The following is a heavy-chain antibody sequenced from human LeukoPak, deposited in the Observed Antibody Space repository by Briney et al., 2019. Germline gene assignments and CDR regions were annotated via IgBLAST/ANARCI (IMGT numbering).Heavy chain of an antibody. V-gene: IGHV1-18*01. Sequence: GASVKLSCKASGYTFISYAITWVRQAPGQGPEWMGWISVYNGNTNYAQKLQGRVTMTTDTSTSTAYMELRSLRSDDTAVYYCARGASSYYDSSDYFDYWGQGTLVTVSS. J-gene: IGHJ4*02. CDR2: ISVYNGNT. CDR1: GYTFISYA. CDR3: ARGASSYYDSSDYFDY. D-gene: IGHD3-22*01.